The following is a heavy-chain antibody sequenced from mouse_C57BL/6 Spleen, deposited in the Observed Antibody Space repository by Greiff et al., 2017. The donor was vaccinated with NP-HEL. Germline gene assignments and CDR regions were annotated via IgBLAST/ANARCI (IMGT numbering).Heavy chain of an antibody. V-gene: IGHV5-6*01. J-gene: IGHJ4*01. CDR3: ARLNDYDAMDY. CDR2: ISSGGSYT. Sequence: EVHLVESGGDLVKPGGSLKLSCAASGFTFSSYGMSWVRQTPDKRLEWVATISSGGSYTYYPDSVKGRFTISRDNAKNTLYLQMSSLKSEDTAMYYCARLNDYDAMDYWGQGTSVTVSS. CDR1: GFTFSSYG.